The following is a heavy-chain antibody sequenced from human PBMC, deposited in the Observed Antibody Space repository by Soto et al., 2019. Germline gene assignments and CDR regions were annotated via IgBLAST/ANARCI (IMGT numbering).Heavy chain of an antibody. Sequence: ASVKVSCKASGYTFTGYYMHWVRQAPGQGLEWMGWINPNSGGTNYAQKFQGWVTMTRDTSISTAYMELSRLRSDDTAVYYCARGSGYDPKIPFDYWGQGTLVTVS. D-gene: IGHD5-12*01. CDR3: ARGSGYDPKIPFDY. CDR2: INPNSGGT. CDR1: GYTFTGYY. J-gene: IGHJ4*02. V-gene: IGHV1-2*04.